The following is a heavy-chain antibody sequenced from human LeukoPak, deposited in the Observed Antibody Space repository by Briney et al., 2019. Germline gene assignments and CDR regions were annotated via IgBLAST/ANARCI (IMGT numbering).Heavy chain of an antibody. J-gene: IGHJ4*02. D-gene: IGHD6-19*01. CDR1: GFTFSSYE. Sequence: PGGSLRLSCAASGFTFSSYEMNWVRQAPGKGLEWVSYISSSGSTIYYADSVKGRFTISRDNAKNSLYLQMNSLRAEDTAVYYCARELGIAVAGTVYWGQGTLVTVSS. V-gene: IGHV3-48*03. CDR2: ISSSGSTI. CDR3: ARELGIAVAGTVY.